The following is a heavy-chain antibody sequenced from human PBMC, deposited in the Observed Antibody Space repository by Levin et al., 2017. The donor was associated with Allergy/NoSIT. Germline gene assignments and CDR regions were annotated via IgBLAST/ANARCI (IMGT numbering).Heavy chain of an antibody. D-gene: IGHD4-23*01. J-gene: IGHJ4*02. CDR1: GFTFSSYA. CDR2: ISYDGSNK. V-gene: IGHV3-30*04. Sequence: LSLTCAASGFTFSSYAMHWVRQAPGKGLEWVAVISYDGSNKYYADSVKGRFTISRDNSKNTLYLQMNSLRAEDTAVYYCAVGVTKGYFDYWGQGTLVTVSS. CDR3: AVGVTKGYFDY.